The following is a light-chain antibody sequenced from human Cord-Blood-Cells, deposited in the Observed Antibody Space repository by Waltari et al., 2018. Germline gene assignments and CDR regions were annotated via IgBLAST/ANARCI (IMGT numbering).Light chain of an antibody. V-gene: IGLV2-8*01. CDR1: RSDVGGYNY. CDR2: EVS. CDR3: SSYAGSNNLGV. J-gene: IGLJ2*01. Sequence: QSALTQPPSASGSPGQSVTIPCTGTRSDVGGYNYVYWYQQHPDKAPKLMIYEVSKRPSGVPDRFPGSKSGNTASLTVSGLQAEDEADYYCSSYAGSNNLGVFGGGTKLTVL.